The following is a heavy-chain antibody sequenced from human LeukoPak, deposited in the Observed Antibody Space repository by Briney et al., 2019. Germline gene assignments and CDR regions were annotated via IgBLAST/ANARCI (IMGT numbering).Heavy chain of an antibody. CDR1: GYTFTSYG. D-gene: IGHD3-3*01. V-gene: IGHV1-18*01. J-gene: IGHJ4*02. CDR2: ISAYNGNT. Sequence: GASVTVSCKASGYTFTSYGISWVRQAPGQGLEWMGWISAYNGNTNYAQKLQGRVTMTTDTSTSTAYMELRSLRSDDTAVYYCARGLLYYDFWSGRLAPPADSLFDYWGQGTLVTVSS. CDR3: ARGLLYYDFWSGRLAPPADSLFDY.